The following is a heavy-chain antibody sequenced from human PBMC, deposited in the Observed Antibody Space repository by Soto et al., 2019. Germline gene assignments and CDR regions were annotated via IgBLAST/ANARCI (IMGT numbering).Heavy chain of an antibody. CDR2: INHSGST. V-gene: IGHV4-34*01. CDR3: ARGGRPYSSGWYFRLDP. J-gene: IGHJ5*02. CDR1: GGSFSGYY. D-gene: IGHD6-19*01. Sequence: SETLSLTCAVYGGSFSGYYWSWIRQPPGKGLEWIGEINHSGSTNYNPSLKSRVTISVDTSKNQFSLKLSSVTAADTAVYYCARGGRPYSSGWYFRLDPWGQGTLVTVSS.